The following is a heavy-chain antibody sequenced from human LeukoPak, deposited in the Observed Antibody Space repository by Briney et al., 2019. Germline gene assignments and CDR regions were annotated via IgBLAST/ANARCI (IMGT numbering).Heavy chain of an antibody. Sequence: GKSLSLSCVTSGFTFSTCGMHWVRQAPGRGLEWVAMISHDGTTTHYADSVTGRFTVSRYTAKTTRYLQMDSLRDEDTAVYHCAKDLHSSGWYNYFDPWGQGTLVTVSS. D-gene: IGHD6-19*01. V-gene: IGHV3-30*18. CDR3: AKDLHSSGWYNYFDP. J-gene: IGHJ5*02. CDR2: ISHDGTTT. CDR1: GFTFSTCG.